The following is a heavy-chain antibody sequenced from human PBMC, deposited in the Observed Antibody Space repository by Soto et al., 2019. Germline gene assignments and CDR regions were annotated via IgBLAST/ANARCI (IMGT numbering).Heavy chain of an antibody. CDR3: ARLGGYVSVGYYYLWDS. D-gene: IGHD3-22*01. V-gene: IGHV4-39*01. Sequence: SETLSLTCRVSDGSMNSDSSYWGWIRQPPGKGLEWIGVINHSGSTYHNLSLKGRVTMSVDASRNQFSLKLTSMTAADTAVYYCARLGGYVSVGYYYLWDSWGQGTLVTVS. CDR2: INHSGST. J-gene: IGHJ4*02. CDR1: DGSMNSDSSY.